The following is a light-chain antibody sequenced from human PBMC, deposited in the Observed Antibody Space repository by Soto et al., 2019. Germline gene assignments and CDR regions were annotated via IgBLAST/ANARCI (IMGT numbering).Light chain of an antibody. CDR3: QSYDSSLSALV. CDR2: GTD. V-gene: IGLV1-40*01. Sequence: QSVLTQPPSVSGAPGQRVTIPCTGSSSNIGAGYDIHWYQQLPGEASKVLISGTDNRPSGVPDRFSGSKSGTSASLAITGLQAEDEADYYCQSYDSSLSALVFGGGTKLTVL. J-gene: IGLJ2*01. CDR1: SSNIGAGYD.